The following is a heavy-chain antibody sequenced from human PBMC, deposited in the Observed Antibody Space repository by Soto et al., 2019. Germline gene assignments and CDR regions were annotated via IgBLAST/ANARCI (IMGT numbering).Heavy chain of an antibody. Sequence: PSETHSHTCTVSGFSISSYYWSWIRQPPGKGLEWIGYIYYSGSTNYNPSLKSRVTISVDTSKNQFSLKLSSVTAADTAVYYCALSIPPYGDLDYWGQGTLVTVSS. D-gene: IGHD4-17*01. CDR3: ALSIPPYGDLDY. CDR1: GFSISSYY. V-gene: IGHV4-59*01. CDR2: IYYSGST. J-gene: IGHJ4*02.